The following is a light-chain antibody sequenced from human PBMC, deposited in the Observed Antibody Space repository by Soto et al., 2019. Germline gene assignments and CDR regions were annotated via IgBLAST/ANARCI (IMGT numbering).Light chain of an antibody. V-gene: IGKV3-15*01. CDR3: QQYGDWTLT. J-gene: IGKJ4*01. CDR1: QSVGNN. Sequence: EIVLTQSPATLSVSPGERATLSCRASQSVGNNFAWYQQKPGQAPRLLIFATSTRATGVPARFSGSGSGTEFYLTISSLQSEDFAVYYCQQYGDWTLTVGGGVEVEIE. CDR2: ATS.